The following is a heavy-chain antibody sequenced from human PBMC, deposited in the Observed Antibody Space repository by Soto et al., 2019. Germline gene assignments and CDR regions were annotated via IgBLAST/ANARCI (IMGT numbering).Heavy chain of an antibody. CDR2: INHSGSI. Sequence: QVQLQQWGAGLLKPSETLSLTCAVDGGSFIGYYWSWIRQPPGKGLEWIGEINHSGSINYNPSLKCRVTIPVDTAKVQFSLKLSSVTAADTAVYYCARKVLLWFGEYNYYGMAVWGQGTTVTVSS. D-gene: IGHD3-10*01. J-gene: IGHJ6*02. CDR1: GGSFIGYY. CDR3: ARKVLLWFGEYNYYGMAV. V-gene: IGHV4-34*01.